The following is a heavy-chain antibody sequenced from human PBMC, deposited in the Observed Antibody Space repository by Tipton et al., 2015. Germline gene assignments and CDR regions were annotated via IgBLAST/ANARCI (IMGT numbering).Heavy chain of an antibody. Sequence: LRLSCSVSGDSINRNYWSWIRQPPGKGLECIGYIYYTGSTNYNPSLKSRVTISVDTSKTQFSLKMRSVTATDTAVYYCARARGRHGGLFDYWGQGTRVTV. CDR2: IYYTGST. V-gene: IGHV4-59*01. D-gene: IGHD4-23*01. CDR3: ARARGRHGGLFDY. J-gene: IGHJ4*02. CDR1: GDSINRNY.